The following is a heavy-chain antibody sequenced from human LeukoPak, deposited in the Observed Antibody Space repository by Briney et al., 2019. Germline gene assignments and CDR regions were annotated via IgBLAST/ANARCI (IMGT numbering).Heavy chain of an antibody. CDR3: ATVLRGYGFDY. D-gene: IGHD5-12*01. V-gene: IGHV1-69-2*01. J-gene: IGHJ4*02. CDR1: GYTFTDYY. CDR2: VDPEDGET. Sequence: XCKVSGYTFTDYYMHWVPQAPGKGLEWMGLVDPEDGETIYAEKLQGRVTITGDTSKKTAYMELSSLRSEDTAVYYCATVLRGYGFDYWGQGTLVTVSS.